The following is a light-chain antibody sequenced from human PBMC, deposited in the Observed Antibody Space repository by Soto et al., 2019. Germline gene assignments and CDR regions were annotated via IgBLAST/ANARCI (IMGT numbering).Light chain of an antibody. CDR3: QQYGRPPVT. V-gene: IGKV3-20*01. CDR1: QRVSNSY. CDR2: GAS. J-gene: IGKJ2*01. Sequence: EFVLTQSPGTLYLSPGERATISCRARQRVSNSYLAGYQQKHDQDPRLRLYGASSRATGIPDRFSGSGSGTDVTLSTSRQEPEDVAMDYCQQYGRPPVTFGQGTKLE.